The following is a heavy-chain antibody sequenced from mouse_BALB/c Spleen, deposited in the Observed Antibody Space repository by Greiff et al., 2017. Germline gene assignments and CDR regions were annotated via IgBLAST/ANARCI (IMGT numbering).Heavy chain of an antibody. CDR3: ARSGGNYGYYAMDY. V-gene: IGHV5-17*02. CDR2: ISSGSSTI. J-gene: IGHJ4*01. D-gene: IGHD2-1*01. Sequence: EVKLVESGGGLVQPGGSRKLSCAASGFTFSSFGMHWVRQAPEKGLEWVAYISSGSSTIYYADTVKGRFTISRDNPKNTLFLQMTSLRSEDTAMYYCARSGGNYGYYAMDYWGQGTSVTVSS. CDR1: GFTFSSFG.